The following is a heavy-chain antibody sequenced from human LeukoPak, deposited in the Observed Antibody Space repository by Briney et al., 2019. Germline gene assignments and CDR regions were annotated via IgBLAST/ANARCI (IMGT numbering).Heavy chain of an antibody. CDR2: ISGDNDNI. D-gene: IGHD6-13*01. CDR3: ARGRYGSSLYPNVDY. CDR1: GYTFTNYD. J-gene: IGHJ4*02. V-gene: IGHV1-18*01. Sequence: ASVKVSCKASGYTFTNYDITWVRQAPGQGLEWMGWISGDNDNINYAQKVQGRLTMTTYTSTSTAYIELMSRRFDDTAAYYCARGRYGSSLYPNVDYWGQGTLVTVSS.